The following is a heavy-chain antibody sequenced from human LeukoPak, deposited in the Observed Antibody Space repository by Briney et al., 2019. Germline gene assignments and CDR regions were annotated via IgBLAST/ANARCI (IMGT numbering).Heavy chain of an antibody. Sequence: SETLSLTCAVYGGSFSGYYWSWIRQPPGKGLEWIGEINHSGSTNYNPSLKSRVTISVDTSKNQFSLKLSSVTAADTAVYYCARHSDYYDSSPDYWGQGTLVTVSS. CDR1: GGSFSGYY. CDR2: INHSGST. V-gene: IGHV4-34*01. CDR3: ARHSDYYDSSPDY. J-gene: IGHJ4*02. D-gene: IGHD3-22*01.